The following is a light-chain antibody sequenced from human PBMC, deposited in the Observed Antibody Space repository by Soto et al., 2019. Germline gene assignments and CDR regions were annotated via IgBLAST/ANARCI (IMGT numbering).Light chain of an antibody. CDR1: QSVSSSY. CDR3: QQYGSPPPT. CDR2: GAS. J-gene: IGKJ1*01. V-gene: IGKV3-20*01. Sequence: EIVLTQSPGTLSLPPGERATLSCRASQSVSSSYLAWYQQKPGQAPRLLIYGASSRATGIPDRFSGSGSGTDFTLTISRLEPEDFAVYYCQQYGSPPPTFGQGTKVEIK.